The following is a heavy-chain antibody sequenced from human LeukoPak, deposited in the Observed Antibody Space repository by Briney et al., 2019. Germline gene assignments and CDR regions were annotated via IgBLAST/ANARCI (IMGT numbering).Heavy chain of an antibody. J-gene: IGHJ4*02. Sequence: SETLSLTCSVSGDSISNGNYFWGWIRQSPGKAPEWIGSIYSSENIYYDPFLRSRVTISVDTSKNQFSLKLSSVTAADTAVYYCARLGYCGGDCYFWGQGTLVTVSS. CDR1: GDSISNGNYF. V-gene: IGHV4-39*01. CDR2: IYSSENI. D-gene: IGHD2-21*02. CDR3: ARLGYCGGDCYF.